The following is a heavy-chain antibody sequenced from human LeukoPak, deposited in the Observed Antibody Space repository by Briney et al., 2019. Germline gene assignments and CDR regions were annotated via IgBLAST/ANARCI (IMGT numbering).Heavy chain of an antibody. CDR2: IYSGGST. J-gene: IGHJ6*02. CDR1: GFTFSNAW. Sequence: GGSLRLSCAASGFTFSNAWMSWVRQAPGKGLEWVSVIYSGGSTYYADSVKGRFTISRDNSKNTLYLQMNSLRAEDTAVYYCARGLYYYGMDVWGQGTTVTVSS. CDR3: ARGLYYYGMDV. V-gene: IGHV3-66*01.